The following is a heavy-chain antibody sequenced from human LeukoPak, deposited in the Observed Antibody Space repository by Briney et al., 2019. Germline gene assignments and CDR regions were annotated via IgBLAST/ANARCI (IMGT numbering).Heavy chain of an antibody. J-gene: IGHJ4*02. CDR2: INPNSGGT. Sequence: ASVKVSCKASGYTFTGYYMHWVRQAPGQGLEWMGWINPNSGGTNYAQKFQGRVTMTRDTSISTAYMELSRLRSDDTAVYYCARDAAAYRGSYSFDYWGQGTLVTVSS. D-gene: IGHD1-26*01. V-gene: IGHV1-2*02. CDR1: GYTFTGYY. CDR3: ARDAAAYRGSYSFDY.